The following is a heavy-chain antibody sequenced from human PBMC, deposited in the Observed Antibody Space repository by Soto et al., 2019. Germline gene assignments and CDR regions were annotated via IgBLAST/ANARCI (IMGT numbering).Heavy chain of an antibody. CDR2: IYYSGGT. CDR3: AREAGSGYDSGWFDP. J-gene: IGHJ5*02. CDR1: GDSISSYY. Sequence: PSETLSITFTVCGDSISSYYWGWIRQPPGKGLEWIGYIYYSGGTNYNPSLKSRVTISVDTSKNQFSLKLSSVTAADTAVYYCAREAGSGYDSGWFDPWGQGTLVTVSS. V-gene: IGHV4-59*01. D-gene: IGHD5-12*01.